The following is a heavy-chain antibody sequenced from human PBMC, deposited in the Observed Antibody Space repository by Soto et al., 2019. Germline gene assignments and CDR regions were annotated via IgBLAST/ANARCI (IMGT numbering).Heavy chain of an antibody. D-gene: IGHD2-2*01. CDR1: ADSISYYY. V-gene: IGHV4-59*01. Sequence: PSETRCRTWTVSADSISYYYLNWIRQPPVKGLDWIAHIYYSGITIYNPSLKSRVTRSVDTSKNRISLKLCSVTAAERAVYYCARLPARQYQHGVEFCGRGTTVTFSS. CDR2: IYYSGIT. CDR3: ARLPARQYQHGVEF. J-gene: IGHJ6*01.